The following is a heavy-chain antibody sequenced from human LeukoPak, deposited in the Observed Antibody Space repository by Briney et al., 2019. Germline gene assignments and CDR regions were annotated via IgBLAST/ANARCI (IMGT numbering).Heavy chain of an antibody. Sequence: PGGSLRLSCAASGFTFSDYYMSWIRQAPGKGLEWVSYISSSSSYTNYADSVRGRFTISRGNAKNSLYLQMNSLRAEDTAVYYCARAPEVGGFDYWGQGTLVTVSS. V-gene: IGHV3-11*06. CDR2: ISSSSSYT. J-gene: IGHJ4*02. CDR3: ARAPEVGGFDY. D-gene: IGHD1-26*01. CDR1: GFTFSDYY.